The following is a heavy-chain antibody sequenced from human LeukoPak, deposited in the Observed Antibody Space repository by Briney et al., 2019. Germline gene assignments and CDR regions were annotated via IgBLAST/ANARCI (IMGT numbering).Heavy chain of an antibody. CDR1: GGSFSGYY. D-gene: IGHD4-11*01. CDR2: INHSGST. J-gene: IGHJ4*02. Sequence: SETLSLTCAVYGGSFSGYYWSWIRQPPGKGLEWIGEINHSGSTNYNPSLKSRVTISVDTSKNQFSLKLSSVTAADTAVYYCERRALMWSTVKGGIDYWGQGTLVTVSS. V-gene: IGHV4-34*01. CDR3: ERRALMWSTVKGGIDY.